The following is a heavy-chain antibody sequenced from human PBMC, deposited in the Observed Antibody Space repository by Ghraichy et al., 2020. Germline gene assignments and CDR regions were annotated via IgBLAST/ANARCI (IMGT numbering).Heavy chain of an antibody. Sequence: GGSLRLSCAASGFTFSGSDMRWIRQAPGKGLEWVSYIRRSGSTIYYADSVKGRFTNSRDNAKNSLYLQMNSLRAEDTAVYYCAREASDSGDFLVSWGQGTLVTVSS. CDR2: IRRSGSTI. J-gene: IGHJ4*02. CDR1: GFTFSGSD. CDR3: AREASDSGDFLVS. D-gene: IGHD2-21*02. V-gene: IGHV3-11*01.